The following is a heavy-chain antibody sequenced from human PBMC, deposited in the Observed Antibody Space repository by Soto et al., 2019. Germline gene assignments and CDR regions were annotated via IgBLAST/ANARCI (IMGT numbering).Heavy chain of an antibody. D-gene: IGHD2-2*01. V-gene: IGHV3-11*05. CDR3: ARSRYCSNTRCALSSRFDP. Sequence: QVQLVESGGALVKPGGSLRLSCTSSGFTFSDYYMSWIRQAPGKGLEWVSDISEGNTYTNYADSVKGRFTVSRDNAKNSLYLQMNSLRVEDTAVYYCARSRYCSNTRCALSSRFDPWGQGTLVTVSS. CDR2: ISEGNTYT. CDR1: GFTFSDYY. J-gene: IGHJ5*02.